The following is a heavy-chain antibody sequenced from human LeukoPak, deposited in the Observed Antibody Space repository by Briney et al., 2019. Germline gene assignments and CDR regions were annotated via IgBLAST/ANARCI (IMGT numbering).Heavy chain of an antibody. J-gene: IGHJ3*02. CDR1: GFTFSSYA. Sequence: GGSLRLPCAASGFTFSSYAMSWVRQAPGKGLEWVSAISGSGGSTYYADSVKGRSAISRDNSKNTLYLQMNSLRAEDTAVYYCIEGSSGWYDAFDIWGQGTMVTVSS. V-gene: IGHV3-23*01. CDR3: IEGSSGWYDAFDI. CDR2: ISGSGGST. D-gene: IGHD6-19*01.